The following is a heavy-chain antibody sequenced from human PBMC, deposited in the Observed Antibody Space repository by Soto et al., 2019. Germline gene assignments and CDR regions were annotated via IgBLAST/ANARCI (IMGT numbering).Heavy chain of an antibody. J-gene: IGHJ4*02. CDR1: GFTFNNFV. CDR2: IWYDGSNT. Sequence: GGSLRLSCAASGFTFNNFVMHWVRQAPGKGLEWVAVIWYDGSNTYYGDSGEGRFTITRDNSKNTLFLQMNSLRADDTAVYYCAKDLSPRSYRIVVVTATGLVDYWGQGTLVTVSS. V-gene: IGHV3-33*06. CDR3: AKDLSPRSYRIVVVTATGLVDY. D-gene: IGHD2-21*02.